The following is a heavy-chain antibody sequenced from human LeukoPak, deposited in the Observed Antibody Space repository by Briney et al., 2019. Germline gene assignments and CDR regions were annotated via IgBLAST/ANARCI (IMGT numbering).Heavy chain of an antibody. CDR2: IYYSGST. CDR1: GGSISSHY. CDR3: ASSTYYYDSSGYSRYGRAFDI. D-gene: IGHD3-22*01. V-gene: IGHV4-59*11. Sequence: PSETLSLTCTVSGGSISSHYWSWIRQPPGKGLEWIGYIYYSGSTNYNPSLKSRVTISVDTSKNQFSLKLSSVTAADTAVYYCASSTYYYDSSGYSRYGRAFDIWGQGTMVTVSS. J-gene: IGHJ3*02.